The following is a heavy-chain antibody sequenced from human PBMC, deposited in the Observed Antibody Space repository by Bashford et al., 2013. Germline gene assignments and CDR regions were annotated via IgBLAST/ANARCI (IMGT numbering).Heavy chain of an antibody. CDR3: ARDRIDSTGYYFDY. CDR2: INPNSGGT. CDR1: GYTFTGYY. J-gene: IGHJ4*02. D-gene: IGHD2-15*01. Sequence: ASVKVSCKASGYTFTGYYMHWVRQAPGQGLEWMGWINPNSGGTNYAQKFQGWVTMTRDTSISTAYMELSRLRSDDTAVYYCARDRIDSTGYYFDYWGQGTLVTVSS. V-gene: IGHV1-2*04.